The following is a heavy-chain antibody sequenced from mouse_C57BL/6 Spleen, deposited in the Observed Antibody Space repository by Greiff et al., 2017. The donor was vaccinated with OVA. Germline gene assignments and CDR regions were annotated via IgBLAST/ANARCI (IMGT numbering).Heavy chain of an antibody. Sequence: QVQLQQPGAELVKPGASVKLSCKASGYTFTSYWMQWVKQRPGQGLEWIGEIDPSDSYTNYNQKFKGKATLTVDTSSSTAYMQLSSLTSEDSAVYYCARPSYGRSHWYFDVWGTGTTVTVSS. CDR1: GYTFTSYW. CDR3: ARPSYGRSHWYFDV. D-gene: IGHD1-1*01. J-gene: IGHJ1*03. CDR2: IDPSDSYT. V-gene: IGHV1-50*01.